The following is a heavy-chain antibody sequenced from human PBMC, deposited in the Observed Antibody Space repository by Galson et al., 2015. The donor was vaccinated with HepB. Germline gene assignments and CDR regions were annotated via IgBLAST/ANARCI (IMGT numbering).Heavy chain of an antibody. D-gene: IGHD5-24*01. CDR2: INSDGTST. CDR3: ARTNRPRDGYNQD. J-gene: IGHJ4*02. Sequence: SLRLSCAASGFTFSSSWMHWVRQAPGKGLQWVARINSDGTSTKYADSVKARFSISRDNAGNTLYLRMNSLRAEDTALYYCARTNRPRDGYNQDWGQGTLVTVSS. V-gene: IGHV3-74*03. CDR1: GFTFSSSW.